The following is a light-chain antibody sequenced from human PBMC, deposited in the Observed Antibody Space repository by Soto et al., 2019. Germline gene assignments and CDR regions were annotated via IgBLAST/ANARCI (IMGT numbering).Light chain of an antibody. J-gene: IGLJ1*01. Sequence: QSVLTQPASVSRSPGQSITISCTGTSSDVGSYNLVSWYQQHPGKAPKLMIYEGSKRPSGVSNRFSGSKSGNTASLTISGLQAEDEADYYCCSYAGSSTYVFVTGTKVTVL. CDR2: EGS. V-gene: IGLV2-23*01. CDR1: SSDVGSYNL. CDR3: CSYAGSSTYV.